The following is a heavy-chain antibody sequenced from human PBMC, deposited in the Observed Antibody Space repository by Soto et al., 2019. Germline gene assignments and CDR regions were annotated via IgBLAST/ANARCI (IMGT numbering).Heavy chain of an antibody. D-gene: IGHD1-1*01. J-gene: IGHJ4*02. Sequence: EVQLLESGGGLVQPGGSLRLSCAASGFTFSSYAMSWVRQAPGKGLEWVSAISGSGGSTYYADSVKGRFTISRDNSKNTLSLKMNRLRAEDTAVYYCAKVMKAGSPRPVDYWGQGNLVTVSS. V-gene: IGHV3-23*01. CDR2: ISGSGGST. CDR3: AKVMKAGSPRPVDY. CDR1: GFTFSSYA.